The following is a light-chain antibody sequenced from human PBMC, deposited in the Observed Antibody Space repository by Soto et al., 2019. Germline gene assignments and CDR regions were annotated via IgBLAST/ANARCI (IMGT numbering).Light chain of an antibody. Sequence: QLVLTQSPSASASLGASVKLTCTLSSGHSSYAIAWHQQQPEKGPRYLMKLNSDGRHIKGDGISDRFSGSSSGAERYLTISSLQSEDEADYYCQTWGTGIQVFGGGTKLTVL. V-gene: IGLV4-69*01. CDR1: SGHSSYA. CDR2: LNSDGRH. CDR3: QTWGTGIQV. J-gene: IGLJ3*02.